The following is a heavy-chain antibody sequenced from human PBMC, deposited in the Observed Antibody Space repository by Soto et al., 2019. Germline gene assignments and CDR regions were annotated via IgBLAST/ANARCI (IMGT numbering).Heavy chain of an antibody. D-gene: IGHD3-22*01. J-gene: IGHJ4*02. V-gene: IGHV3-30-3*01. CDR1: GFTFSNYP. CDR3: ARDDSMIVETYCFDY. CDR2: ISYDGSNN. Sequence: GGSLRLSCAASGFTFSNYPMHWVRQAPGKGLEWVAIISYDGSNNYYADSVKGRFTISRDNSKNTLFLQMSSLRAADTAVYYCARDDSMIVETYCFDYWGQGTLVTVSS.